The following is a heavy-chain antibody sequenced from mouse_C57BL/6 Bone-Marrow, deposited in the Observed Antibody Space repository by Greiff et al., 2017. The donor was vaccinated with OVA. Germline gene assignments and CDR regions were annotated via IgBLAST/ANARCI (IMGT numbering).Heavy chain of an antibody. CDR2: IWSDGST. Sequence: VKLQESGPGLVAPSQSLSITCTVSGFSLTSYGVHWVRQPPGKGLEWLVGIWSDGSTTYNSATKSRLSISKDNTKSQVFLKMNNLQTDDTAMYYCARNYDEGHYYAMDYWGQGTSVTVSS. D-gene: IGHD2-12*01. CDR1: GFSLTSYG. J-gene: IGHJ4*01. CDR3: ARNYDEGHYYAMDY. V-gene: IGHV2-6*02.